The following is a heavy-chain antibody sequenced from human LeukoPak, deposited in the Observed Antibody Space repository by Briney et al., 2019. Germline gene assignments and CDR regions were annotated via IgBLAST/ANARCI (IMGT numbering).Heavy chain of an antibody. CDR1: GGSISSYY. D-gene: IGHD6-19*01. CDR3: ARVREEQWLVHRYYFDY. CDR2: IYTSGST. J-gene: IGHJ4*02. V-gene: IGHV4-4*07. Sequence: SETLSLTCTVSGGSISSYYWSWIRQPAGKGLEWIGRIYTSGSTNYNPSLKSRVTMSVDTSKNQFSLKLSSVTAADTAVYYRARVREEQWLVHRYYFDYWGQGTLVTVSS.